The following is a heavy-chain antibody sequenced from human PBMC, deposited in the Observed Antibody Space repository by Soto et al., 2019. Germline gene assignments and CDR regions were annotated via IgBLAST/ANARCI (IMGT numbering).Heavy chain of an antibody. CDR3: ARGTGIAARRGYYYMDV. Sequence: AVSGGSISSSNWWSWVRQPPWKGLEWIGEIYHSGSTNYNPSLKSRVTISVDTSKNQFSLKLSSVTAADTAVYYCARGTGIAARRGYYYMDVWGKGTTVTVSS. CDR2: IYHSGST. V-gene: IGHV4-4*02. J-gene: IGHJ6*03. D-gene: IGHD6-6*01. CDR1: GGSISSSNW.